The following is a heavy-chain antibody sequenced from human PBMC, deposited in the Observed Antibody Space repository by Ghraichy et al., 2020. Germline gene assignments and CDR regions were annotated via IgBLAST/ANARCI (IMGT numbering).Heavy chain of an antibody. CDR3: ARVEAEWDYVDPGWVYYYGLDV. V-gene: IGHV4-34*01. J-gene: IGHJ6*02. CDR1: GGSFSGYY. CDR2: ISHGGST. D-gene: IGHD3-10*02. Sequence: LSCAVYGGSFSGYYWSWIRQPPGKGLEWIGEISHGGSTNHSPSLKSRVTMSIDTSNKQFSLKLRSVTAADTAVYYCARVEAEWDYVDPGWVYYYGLDVWGQGTTVTVSS.